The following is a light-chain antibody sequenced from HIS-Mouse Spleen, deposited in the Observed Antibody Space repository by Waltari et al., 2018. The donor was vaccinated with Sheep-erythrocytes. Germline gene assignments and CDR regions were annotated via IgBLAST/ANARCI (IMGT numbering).Light chain of an antibody. V-gene: IGKV2-28*01. J-gene: IGKJ1*01. CDR3: MQALQTPWT. Sequence: DIVMTQSPLSLPVTPGEPASISCRSSQSLLHSNGYNYLDCYLQKPGQSPQILIYLGSNRASGVTDRFSGSGSGTDFTLKISRVEAEDVGVYYCMQALQTPWTFGQGTKVEIK. CDR1: QSLLHSNGYNY. CDR2: LGS.